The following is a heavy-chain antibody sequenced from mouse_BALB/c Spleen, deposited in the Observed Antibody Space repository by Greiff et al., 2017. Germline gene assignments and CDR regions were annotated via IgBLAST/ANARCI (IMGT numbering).Heavy chain of an antibody. CDR1: GFSLTSYG. CDR2: IWAGGST. CDR3: DRENWDVFAY. Sequence: VQLQQSGPGLVAPSQSLSITCTVSGFSLTSYGVHWVRQPPGKGLEWLGVIWAGGSTNYNSALMSRLSISKDNSKSQVFLKMNSLQTDDTAMYYCDRENWDVFAYWGQGTLVTVSA. J-gene: IGHJ3*01. V-gene: IGHV2-9*02. D-gene: IGHD4-1*01.